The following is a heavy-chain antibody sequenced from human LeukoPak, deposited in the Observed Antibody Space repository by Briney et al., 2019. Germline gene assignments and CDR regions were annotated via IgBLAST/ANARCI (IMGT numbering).Heavy chain of an antibody. J-gene: IGHJ4*02. D-gene: IGHD3-22*01. V-gene: IGHV4-59*01. CDR1: GGSISSDY. CDR2: IYYRGST. CDR3: ARLSGYSSGHYYSDY. Sequence: KSSETLSLTCTVSGGSISSDYWSWIRQPPGKGLEWIGYIYYRGSTNYNPSLKSRVAISVDTSKNQFSLKLSSVTAADTAVYHCARLSGYSSGHYYSDYWGQGTLVTVSS.